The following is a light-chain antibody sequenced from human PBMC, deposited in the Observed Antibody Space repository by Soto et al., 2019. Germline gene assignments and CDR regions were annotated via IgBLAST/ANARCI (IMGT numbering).Light chain of an antibody. CDR1: QGIRND. Sequence: IQLTQSPSSLSASVGDRVTITCRASQGIRNDLGWYQQKPGKAPQRLVFASYNLQSVVTSRFSGSGSGTEFTLSISGLQPEDYATYDCLQHNSYPRTFGQGTRVETK. V-gene: IGKV1-17*01. J-gene: IGKJ1*01. CDR2: ASY. CDR3: LQHNSYPRT.